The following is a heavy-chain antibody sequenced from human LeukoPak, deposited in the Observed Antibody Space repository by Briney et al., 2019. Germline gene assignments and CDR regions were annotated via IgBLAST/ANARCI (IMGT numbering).Heavy chain of an antibody. CDR3: ARHVKTVRGVIIKRYYFDY. Sequence: SVKVSCKASGYTFTGYYMHWVRQAPGQGLEWMGRIIPILGIANYAQKFQGRVTITADKSTSTAYMELSSLRSEDTAVYYCARHVKTVRGVIIKRYYFDYWGQGTLVTVSS. V-gene: IGHV1-69*02. D-gene: IGHD3-10*01. CDR2: IIPILGIA. CDR1: GYTFTGYY. J-gene: IGHJ4*02.